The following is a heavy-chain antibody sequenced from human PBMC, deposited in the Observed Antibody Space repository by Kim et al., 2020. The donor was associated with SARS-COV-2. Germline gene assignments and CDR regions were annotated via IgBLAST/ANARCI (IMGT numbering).Heavy chain of an antibody. CDR2: IDPSGGTTT. CDR3: ARADTGAMDV. D-gene: IGHD3-22*01. V-gene: IGHV1-46*01. J-gene: IGHJ6*02. CDR1: GYVFSSHH. Sequence: ASVKVSCKASGYVFSSHHMHWVRQAPGQGLECMGLIDPSGGTTTTYAQKFQGRVTMTSDTSTSTVYMELSSLRSEDTAVYYCARADTGAMDVWGQGTTGTVSS.